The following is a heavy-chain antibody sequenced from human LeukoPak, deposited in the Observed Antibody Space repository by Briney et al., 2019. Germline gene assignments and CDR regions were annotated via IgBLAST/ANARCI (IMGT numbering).Heavy chain of an antibody. Sequence: ASVKVSCKASGYTFTSYAMNWVRQAPRQGLEWMGWINTNTGNPTYAQGFTGRFVFSLDTSVSTAYLQISSLKAEDTAVYYCAREFQSYYYDSSGYLSGRNWFDPWGQGTLVTVSS. CDR1: GYTFTSYA. CDR3: AREFQSYYYDSSGYLSGRNWFDP. CDR2: INTNTGNP. J-gene: IGHJ5*02. D-gene: IGHD3-22*01. V-gene: IGHV7-4-1*02.